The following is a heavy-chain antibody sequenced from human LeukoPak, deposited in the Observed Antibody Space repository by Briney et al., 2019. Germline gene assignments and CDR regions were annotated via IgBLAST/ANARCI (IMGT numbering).Heavy chain of an antibody. Sequence: ASVKVSCKASGYTFTSNYIHWVRQAPGQGLEWMGMIYPRDGSTSYAQKFQGRVTVTRDTSTSTVHMELSGLSSEDTAVYYCARDQEGFDYWGQGTLVTVSS. CDR2: IYPRDGST. V-gene: IGHV1-46*01. CDR1: GYTFTSNY. J-gene: IGHJ4*02. CDR3: ARDQEGFDY.